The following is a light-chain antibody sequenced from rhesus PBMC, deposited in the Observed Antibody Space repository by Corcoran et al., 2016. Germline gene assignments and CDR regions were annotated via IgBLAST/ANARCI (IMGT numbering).Light chain of an antibody. CDR1: QSFSTS. CDR2: SAS. CDR3: QQYYSYPPT. Sequence: DIQMTQSPSSLSASVGDTVTITCRASQSFSTSLAWYQQKPGKAPNLLIYSASSLQSGVPSRFSCSKSGTDFTLTISSLQPEDIASYYCQQYYSYPPTFGQGTKVEIK. V-gene: IGKV1-46*01. J-gene: IGKJ1*01.